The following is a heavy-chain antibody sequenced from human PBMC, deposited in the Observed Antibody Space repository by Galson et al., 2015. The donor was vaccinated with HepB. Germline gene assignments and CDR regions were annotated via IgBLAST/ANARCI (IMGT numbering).Heavy chain of an antibody. J-gene: IGHJ5*02. D-gene: IGHD3-22*01. CDR3: ATDNYYEGLDP. CDR1: GSTLTELS. CDR2: FDPGDGET. Sequence: SVTVSCKVSGSTLTELSMHWVRQAPGKGLEWMGGFDPGDGETIYAQKFQGRVTMTEDTSTDTAYMELSSLRSEDTAVYYCATDNYYEGLDPWGQGTLVTVSS. V-gene: IGHV1-24*01.